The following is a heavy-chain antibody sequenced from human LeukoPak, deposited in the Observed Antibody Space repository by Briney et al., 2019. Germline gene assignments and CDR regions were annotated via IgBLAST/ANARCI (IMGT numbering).Heavy chain of an antibody. V-gene: IGHV1-8*02. CDR1: GYTFTSYY. Sequence: AASVKVSCKASGYTFTSYYMHWVRQAPGQGLEWMGWMNPNSGNTGYAQKFQGRVTMTRNTSISTAYMELSSLRSEDTAVYYCARAHIVVVPAARVKRYYGMDVWGQGTTVTVSS. J-gene: IGHJ6*02. D-gene: IGHD2-2*01. CDR3: ARAHIVVVPAARVKRYYGMDV. CDR2: MNPNSGNT.